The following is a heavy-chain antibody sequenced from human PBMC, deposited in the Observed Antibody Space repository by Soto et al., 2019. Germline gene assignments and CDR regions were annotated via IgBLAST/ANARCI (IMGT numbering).Heavy chain of an antibody. Sequence: EVQLVESGGGLVQPGGSLRLSCAASGFTFSSYAMHWVRQAPGKGLEYVSAISSNGGSTYYENSVKGRFTISRDNSKNTLYLQMGGLRAEDVAVYYCARDMGGYSGYVLDYWGQGTLVTVSS. CDR1: GFTFSSYA. D-gene: IGHD5-12*01. CDR2: ISSNGGST. V-gene: IGHV3-64*01. J-gene: IGHJ4*02. CDR3: ARDMGGYSGYVLDY.